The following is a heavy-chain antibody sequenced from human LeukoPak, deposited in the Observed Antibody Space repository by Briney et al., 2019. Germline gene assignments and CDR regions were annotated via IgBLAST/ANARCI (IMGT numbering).Heavy chain of an antibody. V-gene: IGHV1-2*04. CDR3: ATHYGSGSYTLDY. D-gene: IGHD3-10*01. J-gene: IGHJ4*02. Sequence: ASVKVSCKASGYTFTGYYMHWVRQAPGQGLEWMGWINPNSGGTNYAQKFQGWVTMTRDTSISTAYMELSRLRSDDTAVYYCATHYGSGSYTLDYWGQGTLVTVSS. CDR2: INPNSGGT. CDR1: GYTFTGYY.